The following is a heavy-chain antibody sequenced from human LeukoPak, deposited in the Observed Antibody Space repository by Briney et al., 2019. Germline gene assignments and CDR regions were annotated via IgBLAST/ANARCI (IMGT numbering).Heavy chain of an antibody. CDR2: ISGSGGST. CDR3: AKDNEYYDILTGYFDY. J-gene: IGHJ4*02. CDR1: GFTFSNYG. D-gene: IGHD3-9*01. Sequence: GGSLRLSCAASGFTFSNYGMSWVRQAPGKGLEWVSAISGSGGSTYYADSVKGRFTISRDNSKNSLYLQMNSLRTEDTALYYCAKDNEYYDILTGYFDYWGQGTLVTVSS. V-gene: IGHV3-23*01.